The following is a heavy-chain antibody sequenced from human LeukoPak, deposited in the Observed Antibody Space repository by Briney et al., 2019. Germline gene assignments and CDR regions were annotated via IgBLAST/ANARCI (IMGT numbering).Heavy chain of an antibody. D-gene: IGHD6-13*01. CDR3: ARAKRQQLGH. CDR1: GDSVSSNSAA. J-gene: IGHJ4*02. CDR2: TYYRSKWYN. V-gene: IGHV6-1*01. Sequence: SQTLSPTCAISGDSVSSNSAAWNWIRQSLSRGLEWLGRTYYRSKWYNDYAVSVKSRITINPDTSKNQFSLQLNSVTPEDTAVYYCARAKRQQLGHWGQGTLVTVSS.